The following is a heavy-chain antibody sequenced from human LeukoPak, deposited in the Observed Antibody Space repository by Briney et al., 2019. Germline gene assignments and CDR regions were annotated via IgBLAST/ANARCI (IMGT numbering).Heavy chain of an antibody. J-gene: IGHJ6*03. CDR2: IVGSGGGT. Sequence: GGSLRLSCVASGFIFRNYAMNWVRQAPGKGLEWVSGIVGSGGGTHYSDSVKGRFTISRDNSKNTLYLQMNSLTAEDTGVYHCAKDGVVGAGRNHMNVWGKGTMVSVSS. CDR1: GFIFRNYA. D-gene: IGHD1-26*01. CDR3: AKDGVVGAGRNHMNV. V-gene: IGHV3-23*01.